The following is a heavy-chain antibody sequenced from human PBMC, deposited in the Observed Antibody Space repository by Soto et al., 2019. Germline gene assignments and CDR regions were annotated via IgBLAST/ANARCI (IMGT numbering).Heavy chain of an antibody. CDR1: GGTFSSYA. J-gene: IGHJ1*01. CDR2: IIPIFGTA. V-gene: IGHV1-69*12. CDR3: ARAPSEYYYDSSGYYGYFQH. Sequence: QVQLVQSGAEVKKPGSSVKVSCKASGGTFSSYAISWVRQAPGQGLEWMGGIIPIFGTANYAQKFQGRVTITAAESXXTXYXXLSSLRSEDTAVYYCARAPSEYYYDSSGYYGYFQHWGQGTLVTVSS. D-gene: IGHD3-22*01.